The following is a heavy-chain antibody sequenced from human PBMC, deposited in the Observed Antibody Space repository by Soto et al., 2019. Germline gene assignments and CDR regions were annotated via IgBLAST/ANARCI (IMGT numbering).Heavy chain of an antibody. V-gene: IGHV1-69*06. D-gene: IGHD3-22*01. CDR3: ARDRTDSGYYTNWLDP. Sequence: GALVKVSCKASGGTFGSDAITWVRQAPGQGLEWVGRIIPIFGTTNYAQNLQGRVTISADKSTLTSYMELHSLTSDDTALYYCARDRTDSGYYTNWLDPWGQGTQVTVS. J-gene: IGHJ5*02. CDR2: IIPIFGTT. CDR1: GGTFGSDA.